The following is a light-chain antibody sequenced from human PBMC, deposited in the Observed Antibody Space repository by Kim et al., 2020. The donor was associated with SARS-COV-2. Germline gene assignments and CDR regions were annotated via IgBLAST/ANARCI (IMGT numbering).Light chain of an antibody. CDR2: GAS. J-gene: IGKJ1*01. Sequence: ASVGDRVTITCRASQSISIYLNWYQQKPGKAPKLLIYGASSLESGVPSRFSGSGSGTYFTLAISSLQPEDFATYYCQQSFSTLGTFGQGTKVDIK. V-gene: IGKV1-39*01. CDR1: QSISIY. CDR3: QQSFSTLGT.